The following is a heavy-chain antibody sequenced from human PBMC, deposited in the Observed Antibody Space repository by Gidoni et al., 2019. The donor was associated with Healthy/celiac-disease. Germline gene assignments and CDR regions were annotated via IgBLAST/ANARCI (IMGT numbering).Heavy chain of an antibody. CDR1: GYTLTELS. Sequence: QVQLVQSGAEVKKPGASVKVSCKVSGYTLTELSMHWVRPAPGKGLEWMGGFDPEDGETIYAQKFQGRVTMTEDTSTDTAYMELSSLRSEDTAVYYCATVGGFGELSPSNWFDPWGQGTLVTVSS. V-gene: IGHV1-24*01. CDR3: ATVGGFGELSPSNWFDP. D-gene: IGHD3-10*01. J-gene: IGHJ5*02. CDR2: FDPEDGET.